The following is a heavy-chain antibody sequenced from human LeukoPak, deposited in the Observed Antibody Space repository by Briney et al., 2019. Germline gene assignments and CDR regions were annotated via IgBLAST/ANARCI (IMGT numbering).Heavy chain of an antibody. V-gene: IGHV4-30-2*01. J-gene: IGHJ6*02. D-gene: IGHD5-12*01. CDR1: GGSISSGGYS. CDR2: IYHSGST. Sequence: SETLSLTCAVSGGSISSGGYSWSWIRQPPGKGLEWIGYIYHSGSTYYNPSLKSRVTISVDRSKNQFSLKLSSVTAADTAVYYCARARPPSGGYERYYYYGMDVWGQGTTVTVPS. CDR3: ARARPPSGGYERYYYYGMDV.